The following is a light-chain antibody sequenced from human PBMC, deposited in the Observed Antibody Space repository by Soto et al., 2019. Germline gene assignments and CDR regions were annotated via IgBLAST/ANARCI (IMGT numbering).Light chain of an antibody. V-gene: IGKV1-39*01. CDR2: AAS. Sequence: DIQMTQSPSTLSAGVGDRVTITCRASQRISTYLNWYQQKPGKAPTLLIYAASSLQSGVPSRFSGGGSGTDGTRTNNTQQPEDFATYFGQQRYSSPRKFGQGTKVEIK. CDR1: QRISTY. CDR3: QQRYSSPRK. J-gene: IGKJ1*01.